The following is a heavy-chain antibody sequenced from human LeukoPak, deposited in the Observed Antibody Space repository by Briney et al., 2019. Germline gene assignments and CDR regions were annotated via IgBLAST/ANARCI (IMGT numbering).Heavy chain of an antibody. CDR3: ARGRSSSGYDY. J-gene: IGHJ4*02. V-gene: IGHV4-34*01. CDR2: INHSGST. D-gene: IGHD6-19*01. Sequence: SETLSLTCAVYGGSFSGYYWSWVRQPPGKGLEWIGEINHSGSTNYNPSLKSRVTISVDTSKNQFSLKLSSVSAADTAVYYCARGRSSSGYDYWGQGTLVTVSS. CDR1: GGSFSGYY.